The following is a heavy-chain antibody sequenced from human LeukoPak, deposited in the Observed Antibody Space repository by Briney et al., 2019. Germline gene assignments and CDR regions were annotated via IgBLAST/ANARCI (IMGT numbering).Heavy chain of an antibody. Sequence: GGSLRLSCAASGFTFSTFWMHWVRQAPGKGLVWVSRSNPDGSSTTYADSVKGRFTVSRDNSKNTLYLQMNSLRAEDTAVYYCASDQGSKYYFDYWGQGTLVTVSS. CDR3: ASDQGSKYYFDY. J-gene: IGHJ4*02. V-gene: IGHV3-74*03. CDR2: SNPDGSST. CDR1: GFTFSTFW.